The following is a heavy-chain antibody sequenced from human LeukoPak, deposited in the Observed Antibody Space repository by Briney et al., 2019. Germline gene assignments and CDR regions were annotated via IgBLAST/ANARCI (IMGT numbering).Heavy chain of an antibody. Sequence: SETLSLTCAVSGGSISSGGYSWSWIRQPPGKGLEWIGYMYHSGSTYYNPSLKSRVTISVDRSKNLFSLKLSSVTAADTAVYYCARLGSGNSFDYWGQGTLVTVSS. CDR3: ARLGSGNSFDY. CDR1: GGSISSGGYS. J-gene: IGHJ4*02. D-gene: IGHD3-3*01. CDR2: MYHSGST. V-gene: IGHV4-30-2*01.